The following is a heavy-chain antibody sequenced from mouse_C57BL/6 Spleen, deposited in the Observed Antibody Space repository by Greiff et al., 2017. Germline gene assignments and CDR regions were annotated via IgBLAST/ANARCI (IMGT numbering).Heavy chain of an antibody. D-gene: IGHD1-1*01. CDR1: GFSLTSYG. V-gene: IGHV2-9*01. Sequence: QVQLKESGPGLVAPSQSLSITCTVSGFSLTSYGVDWVRQPPGQGLEWLGGIWGGGSTNYNSALMSRLSISKDNSKGQVFLNMHSLQTDDTAMYYCAERELLRSYFEVWGTGTTVTVAS. J-gene: IGHJ1*03. CDR3: AERELLRSYFEV. CDR2: IWGGGST.